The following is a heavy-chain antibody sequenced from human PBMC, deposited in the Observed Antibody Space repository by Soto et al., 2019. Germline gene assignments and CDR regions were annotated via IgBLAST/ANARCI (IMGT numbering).Heavy chain of an antibody. D-gene: IGHD2-2*01. J-gene: IGHJ6*02. CDR1: GYSFTNFW. CDR3: ARGYCSSTSCYREGYYYYYGMDV. Sequence: GESLKISSKGSGYSFTNFWVSWLRQINKKGPEWMGRIDPSDSYTNYSPSFQGHVTISADKSISTAYLQWSSLKASDTAMYYCARGYCSSTSCYREGYYYYYGMDVWGQGTTVTVSS. V-gene: IGHV5-10-1*01. CDR2: IDPSDSYT.